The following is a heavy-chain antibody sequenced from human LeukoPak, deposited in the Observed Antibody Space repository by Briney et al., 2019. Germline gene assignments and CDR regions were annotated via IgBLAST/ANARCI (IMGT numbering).Heavy chain of an antibody. CDR3: ATFKATSSGMDV. J-gene: IGHJ6*02. V-gene: IGHV4-59*08. D-gene: IGHD1-26*01. CDR2: IYYSGST. CDR1: GGSISSYC. Sequence: SETLSLTCTVSGGSISSYCWSWIRQPPGKGLEWIGYIYYSGSTNYNPSLKSRVTISVDTSKNQFSLKLSSVTAADTAVYYCATFKATSSGMDVWGQGTTVTVSS.